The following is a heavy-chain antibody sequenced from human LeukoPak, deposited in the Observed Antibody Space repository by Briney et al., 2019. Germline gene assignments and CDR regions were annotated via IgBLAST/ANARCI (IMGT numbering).Heavy chain of an antibody. CDR1: GFTFSSYA. J-gene: IGHJ6*02. D-gene: IGHD2-2*01. CDR2: ISYDGSNK. CDR3: ARDLRDCSSTSCYGRGYYYYGMDV. V-gene: IGHV3-30-3*01. Sequence: PGRSLRLSCAASGFTFSSYATHWVRQAPGKGLEWVAVISYDGSNKYYADSVKGRFTISRDNSKNTLYLQMNSLRAEDTAVYYCARDLRDCSSTSCYGRGYYYYGMDVWGQGTTVTVSS.